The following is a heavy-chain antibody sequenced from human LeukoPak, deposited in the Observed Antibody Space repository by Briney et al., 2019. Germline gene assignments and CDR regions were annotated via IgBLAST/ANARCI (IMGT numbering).Heavy chain of an antibody. V-gene: IGHV2-5*02. CDR1: GFSLTSSPVG. D-gene: IGHD2-21*02. Sequence: SGPALVEPTQTLTLTCSFSGFSLTSSPVGVGWIRQPPGKALEWLAFSYWDDDNRYRPSLKSRLTVMKDTSKSHVVLIMTSMDPADTGTYYCAHRRDYAGDWDGGSFDFWGQGIVVTVSS. CDR3: AHRRDYAGDWDGGSFDF. CDR2: SYWDDDN. J-gene: IGHJ4*02.